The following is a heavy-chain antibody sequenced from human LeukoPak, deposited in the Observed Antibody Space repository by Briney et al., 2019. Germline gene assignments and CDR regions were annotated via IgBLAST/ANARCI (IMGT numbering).Heavy chain of an antibody. Sequence: GGSLRLSCAASGFTFSSYWMSWVRQAPGKGLEWVANIKQDGSEKYYVDSVKGRFTISRDSAKNSLYLQMNSLRAEDTAVYYCAREGSPQGYYGMDVWGQGTTVTVSS. V-gene: IGHV3-7*01. CDR1: GFTFSSYW. J-gene: IGHJ6*02. D-gene: IGHD3-10*01. CDR2: IKQDGSEK. CDR3: AREGSPQGYYGMDV.